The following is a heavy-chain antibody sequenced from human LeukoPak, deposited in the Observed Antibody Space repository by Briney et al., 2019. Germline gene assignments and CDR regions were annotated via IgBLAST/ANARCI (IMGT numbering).Heavy chain of an antibody. Sequence: GGSLGLSCAASGFTFSSYAMSWVRQAPGKGLEWVSVISGSGSSTYADAVKGRFTISRDNSKNTLYLQMTSLRVEDTAVYFCASAPVVGNAEAFWGQGTLVTVSS. J-gene: IGHJ4*02. CDR2: ISGSGSST. D-gene: IGHD1-26*01. V-gene: IGHV3-23*01. CDR1: GFTFSSYA. CDR3: ASAPVVGNAEAF.